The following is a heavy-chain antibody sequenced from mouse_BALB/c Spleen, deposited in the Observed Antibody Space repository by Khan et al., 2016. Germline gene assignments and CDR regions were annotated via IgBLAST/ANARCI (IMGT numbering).Heavy chain of an antibody. CDR3: ARFEERGAMDY. Sequence: VQLKQSGAELVKPGASVKLSCTASGFNIKDTYMHWVKQRPEQGLEWIGRIDPANGNTKYDPKFQGKATITADTSSNTAYLQLSSLTSEDTAVYYCARFEERGAMDYWGQGTSVTVSS. V-gene: IGHV14-3*02. J-gene: IGHJ4*01. CDR1: GFNIKDTY. CDR2: IDPANGNT.